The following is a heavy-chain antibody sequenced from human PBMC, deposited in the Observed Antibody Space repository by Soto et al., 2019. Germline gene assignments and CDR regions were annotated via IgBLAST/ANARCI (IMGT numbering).Heavy chain of an antibody. CDR1: GNTFTNFG. CDR2: ISAYTDDP. Sequence: ASVKVSCKASGNTFTNFGVTWVRQAPGQGLEWMGWISAYTDDPNYAQKFQGRVTMTIDTSTSTAYLDLRSLTSDDTAVYYCARGYSSGWYGMYYFDYWGQGTLVTVSS. J-gene: IGHJ4*02. D-gene: IGHD6-19*01. V-gene: IGHV1-18*01. CDR3: ARGYSSGWYGMYYFDY.